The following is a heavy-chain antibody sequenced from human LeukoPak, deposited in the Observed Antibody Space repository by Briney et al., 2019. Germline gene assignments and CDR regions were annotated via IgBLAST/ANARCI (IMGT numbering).Heavy chain of an antibody. D-gene: IGHD5-12*01. CDR2: ISGSGGST. CDR1: GFTFSSYA. J-gene: IGHJ3*02. Sequence: GSLRLSCAASGFTFSSYAMSWVRQAPGKGLEWVSAISGSGGSTYYADSVKGRFTISRDNSKNTLYLQMNSLRAEDTAAYYCAIPFDYHDAFDIWGQGTMVTVSS. V-gene: IGHV3-23*01. CDR3: AIPFDYHDAFDI.